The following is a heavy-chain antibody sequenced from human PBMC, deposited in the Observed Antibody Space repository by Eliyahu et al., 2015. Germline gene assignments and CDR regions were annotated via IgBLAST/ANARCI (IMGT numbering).Heavy chain of an antibody. CDR3: ARAAAGTLDYYYYMDV. CDR1: GYTFTSYA. D-gene: IGHD6-13*01. Sequence: QVQLVXSGAEVKKPGASVKVSCKASGYTFTSYAMHWVRQAPGQRLEXMGWINAGNGNTKYSQKFQGRVTITRDTSASTAYMELSSLRSEDTAVYYCARAAAGTLDYYYYMDVWGKGTTVTVSS. J-gene: IGHJ6*03. CDR2: INAGNGNT. V-gene: IGHV1-3*01.